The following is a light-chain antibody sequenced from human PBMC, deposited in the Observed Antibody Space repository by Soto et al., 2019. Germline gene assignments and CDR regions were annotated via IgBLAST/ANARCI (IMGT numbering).Light chain of an antibody. CDR3: QQYGSSPPYT. V-gene: IGKV3-20*01. CDR2: GAS. CDR1: QSVSSSY. J-gene: IGKJ2*01. Sequence: EIVLTQSPGTLSLSPGERATLSCRASQSVSSSYLAWYQQKPGQAPRLLIYGASSRATGIPDRFSGSGSGTYFTLTSSRLELEDFAVYYCQQYGSSPPYTFGQGTKLEIK.